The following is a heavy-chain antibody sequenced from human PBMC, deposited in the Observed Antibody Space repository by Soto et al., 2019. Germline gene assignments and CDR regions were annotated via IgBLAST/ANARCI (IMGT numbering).Heavy chain of an antibody. CDR1: GGSISSGGYY. V-gene: IGHV4-31*03. CDR3: ARVRRTYSSLFGWLVP. D-gene: IGHD6-6*01. J-gene: IGHJ5*02. CDR2: IYYSGST. Sequence: TLSLTCTVSGGSISSGGYYWSWIRQHPGKGMEWIGYIYYSGSTYYNPSLKSRVTISVDTSKNQCSLKLSSVTAADTAVYYCARVRRTYSSLFGWLVPWGQETLVTV.